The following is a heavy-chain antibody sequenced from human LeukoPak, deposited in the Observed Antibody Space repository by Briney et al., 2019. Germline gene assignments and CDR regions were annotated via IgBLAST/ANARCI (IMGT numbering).Heavy chain of an antibody. J-gene: IGHJ5*02. CDR3: AVRRITMVRVVIGPDWFDP. CDR1: GFTFSDYY. Sequence: GGSLRLSCAASGFTFSDYYMSWIRQAPGKGLEWVSYISSSSSYTNYADSVKGRFTISRDNAKNSLYLQMNSLRAEDTAVYYCAVRRITMVRVVIGPDWFDPWGQGTLVTVSS. V-gene: IGHV3-11*06. CDR2: ISSSSSYT. D-gene: IGHD3-10*01.